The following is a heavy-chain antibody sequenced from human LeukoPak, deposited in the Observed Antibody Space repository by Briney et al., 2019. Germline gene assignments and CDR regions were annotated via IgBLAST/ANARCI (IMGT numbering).Heavy chain of an antibody. CDR3: ARGPKDTSMLMKKYVNWFDP. CDR2: VNHRETT. V-gene: IGHV4-34*01. Sequence: SETLSLTCAVYGESFSGYFWSWIRQSPGKGLEWIGEVNHRETTTYNPSLKSRATISVDTSKNQFSLRLSSVTAADRAAYYCARGPKDTSMLMKKYVNWFDPWGQGTLVTVSS. D-gene: IGHD5-18*01. CDR1: GESFSGYF. J-gene: IGHJ5*02.